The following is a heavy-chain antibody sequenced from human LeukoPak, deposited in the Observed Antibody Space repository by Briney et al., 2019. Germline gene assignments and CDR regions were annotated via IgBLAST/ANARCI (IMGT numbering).Heavy chain of an antibody. CDR1: GFTFNSHA. Sequence: GGSLRLSCAASGFTFNSHAMTWVRQAPGQGLEWVSSIYGSGSTTYYTDSVKGRFTISRDNSENTVYLQMNSLRAEDTAVYHCAKGSYCSRGACILDNWGQGTLVTVSS. V-gene: IGHV3-23*05. CDR3: AKGSYCSRGACILDN. J-gene: IGHJ4*02. CDR2: IYGSGSTT. D-gene: IGHD2-15*01.